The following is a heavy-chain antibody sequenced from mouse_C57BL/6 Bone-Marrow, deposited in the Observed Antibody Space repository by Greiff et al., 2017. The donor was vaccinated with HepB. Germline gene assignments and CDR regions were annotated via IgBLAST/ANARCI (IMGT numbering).Heavy chain of an antibody. Sequence: QVQLQQPGAELVMPGASVKLSCKASGYTFTSYWMHWVKQRPGQGLEWIGEIYPSDSYTNYNQKFKGKSTLTVDKSSSTAYMQLSSLTSEDSAVYYCARRTAQATGAMDYWGQGTSVTVSS. J-gene: IGHJ4*01. CDR2: IYPSDSYT. V-gene: IGHV1-69*01. CDR1: GYTFTSYW. D-gene: IGHD3-2*02. CDR3: ARRTAQATGAMDY.